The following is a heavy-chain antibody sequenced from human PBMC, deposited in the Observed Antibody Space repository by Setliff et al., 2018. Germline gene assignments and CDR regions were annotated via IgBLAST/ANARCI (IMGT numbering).Heavy chain of an antibody. V-gene: IGHV3-7*01. CDR2: IKRDGSET. Sequence: PGGSLRLSCAASGFTFSSYWMNWVRQAPGKGLEWVANIKRDGSETYYMDSVRGRFVISRDNAKNSLYLQMRSLRVEDTALYYCASATLQRKFQSPRGLDVWGQGTTVTVSS. J-gene: IGHJ6*02. CDR1: GFTFSSYW. D-gene: IGHD2-15*01. CDR3: ASATLQRKFQSPRGLDV.